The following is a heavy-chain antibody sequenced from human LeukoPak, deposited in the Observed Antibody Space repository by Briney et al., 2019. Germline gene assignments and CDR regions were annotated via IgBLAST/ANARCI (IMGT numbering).Heavy chain of an antibody. CDR3: AKDTRFLEGKRVYGMDV. Sequence: TGGSLRLSCAASGFTFSSYAMSWVRQAPGKGLEWVSAISGSGGSTYYADSVKGRFTISRDNSKNTLYLQMNSLRAEDTAVYYCAKDTRFLEGKRVYGMDVWGQGTTVTVSS. CDR1: GFTFSSYA. CDR2: ISGSGGST. D-gene: IGHD3-3*01. V-gene: IGHV3-23*01. J-gene: IGHJ6*02.